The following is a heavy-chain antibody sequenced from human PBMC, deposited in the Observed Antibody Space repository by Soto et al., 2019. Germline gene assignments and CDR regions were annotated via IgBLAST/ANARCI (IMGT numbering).Heavy chain of an antibody. CDR1: GFSFTNYF. CDR2: ISSDGSST. Sequence: GGSLRLSCAASGFSFTNYFMHWVRQVPGKGLVWVSRISSDGSSTSYADSVKGRFTISRDNAKNTLYLQMNSLRAEDTAVYYCARYHYDSSGYYYLDYWAQGALVTVSS. J-gene: IGHJ4*02. V-gene: IGHV3-74*01. D-gene: IGHD3-22*01. CDR3: ARYHYDSSGYYYLDY.